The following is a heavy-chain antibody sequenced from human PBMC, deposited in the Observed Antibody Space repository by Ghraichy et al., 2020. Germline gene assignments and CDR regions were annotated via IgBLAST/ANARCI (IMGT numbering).Heavy chain of an antibody. CDR3: ARHMKLRYSYAERGEDY. J-gene: IGHJ4*02. CDR2: INHSGST. V-gene: IGHV4-34*01. Sequence: SETLSLTCAVYGGSFSGYYWSWIRQPPGKGLEWIGEINHSGSTNYNPSLKSRVTISVDTSKNQFSLKLSSVTAADTAVYYCARHMKLRYSYAERGEDYWGQGTLVTVSS. D-gene: IGHD5-18*01. CDR1: GGSFSGYY.